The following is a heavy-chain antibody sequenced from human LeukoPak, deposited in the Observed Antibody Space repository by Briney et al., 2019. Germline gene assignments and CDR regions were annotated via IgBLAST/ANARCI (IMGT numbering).Heavy chain of an antibody. V-gene: IGHV4-38-2*02. CDR2: ISHSGSS. CDR3: ARDGYYYDGSFEY. Sequence: SETLSLTCAVSGYSISSGCFWAWIRQPPGKGLEWIGSISHSGSSYSKPSLKSRVIISVDTSNNQFSLKLTSVTAADTATYYCARDGYYYDGSFEYWGQGIRVAVSS. J-gene: IGHJ4*02. CDR1: GYSISSGCF. D-gene: IGHD3-22*01.